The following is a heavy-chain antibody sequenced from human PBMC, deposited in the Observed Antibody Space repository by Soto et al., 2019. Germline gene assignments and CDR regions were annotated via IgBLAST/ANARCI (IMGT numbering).Heavy chain of an antibody. D-gene: IGHD3-3*01. CDR3: VRGGFGVVHDY. Sequence: GGSLRLSCAASGFTFTTYAMTWVRQAPGKGLEWVSDISGSASTTHYADSVKGRFTVSRDNSKNTMYLQMNSLRAEDTAVYYCVRGGFGVVHDYWGQGTLVTVSS. CDR2: ISGSASTT. V-gene: IGHV3-23*01. J-gene: IGHJ4*02. CDR1: GFTFTTYA.